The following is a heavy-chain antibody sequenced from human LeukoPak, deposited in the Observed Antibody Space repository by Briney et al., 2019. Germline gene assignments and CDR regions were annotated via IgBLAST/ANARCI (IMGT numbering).Heavy chain of an antibody. J-gene: IGHJ6*02. CDR1: GGSISSYY. D-gene: IGHD3-22*01. Sequence: SETLSLTCTVSGGSISSYYWSWIRQPPGKGLEWIGYIYYSGSTNYNPSLKSRVTISVDTSKNQFSLKLSPVTAADTAVYYCATNYYDSSGAPDYYGMDVWGQGTTVTVSS. V-gene: IGHV4-59*08. CDR2: IYYSGST. CDR3: ATNYYDSSGAPDYYGMDV.